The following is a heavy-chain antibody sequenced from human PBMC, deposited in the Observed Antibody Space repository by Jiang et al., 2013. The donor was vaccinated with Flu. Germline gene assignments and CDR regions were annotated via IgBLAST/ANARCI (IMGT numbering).Heavy chain of an antibody. CDR2: IYYSGST. J-gene: IGHJ4*02. CDR1: GGSISSYY. CDR3: ARLIDILTGPFDY. Sequence: GSGLVKPSETLSLTCTVSGGSISSYYWSWIRQPPGKGLEWIGYIYYSGSTNYNPSLKSRVTISVDTSKNQFSLKLSSVTAADTAVYYCARLIDILTGPFDYWGQGTLVTVSS. D-gene: IGHD3-9*01. V-gene: IGHV4-59*08.